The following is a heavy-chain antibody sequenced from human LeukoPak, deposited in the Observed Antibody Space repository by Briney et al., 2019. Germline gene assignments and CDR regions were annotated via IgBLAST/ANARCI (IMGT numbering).Heavy chain of an antibody. V-gene: IGHV3-74*01. CDR2: INSDGSST. D-gene: IGHD4-17*01. J-gene: IGHJ4*02. CDR3: ARADDYGDYPSY. Sequence: GGSLRLSCAASGFTFSSYWMHWVRQAPGKGLVWVSRINSDGSSTSYADSVKGRFTISRDNAKNTLYLQMNGLRAEDTAVYYCARADDYGDYPSYWGQGTLVTVSS. CDR1: GFTFSSYW.